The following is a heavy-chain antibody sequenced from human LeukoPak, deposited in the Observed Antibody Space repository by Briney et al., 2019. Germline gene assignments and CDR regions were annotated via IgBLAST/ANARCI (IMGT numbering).Heavy chain of an antibody. V-gene: IGHV4-39*07. CDR3: ARDRGIAARPDY. J-gene: IGHJ4*02. CDR2: IYYSGST. CDR1: GGSISSSSYY. D-gene: IGHD6-6*01. Sequence: SETLSLTCTVSGGSISSSSYYWGWIRQPPGKGLEWIGSIYYSGSTYYNPSLKSRVTIPVDTSKNQFSLKLSSVTAADTAVYYCARDRGIAARPDYWGQGTLVTVSS.